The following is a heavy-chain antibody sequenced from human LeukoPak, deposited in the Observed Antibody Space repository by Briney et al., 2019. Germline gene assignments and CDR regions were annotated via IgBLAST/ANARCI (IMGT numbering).Heavy chain of an antibody. CDR2: IRYDGSNK. D-gene: IGHD6-13*01. J-gene: IGHJ4*02. V-gene: IGHV3-30*02. CDR1: GFTFSSYG. CDR3: AKDSWIGSSWTNYFDY. Sequence: GGPLRLSCAASGFTFSSYGMHWVRQAPGKGLEWVAFIRYDGSNKYYADSVKGRFTISRDNSKNTLYLQMNSLRAEDTAVYYCAKDSWIGSSWTNYFDYWGREPWSPSPQ.